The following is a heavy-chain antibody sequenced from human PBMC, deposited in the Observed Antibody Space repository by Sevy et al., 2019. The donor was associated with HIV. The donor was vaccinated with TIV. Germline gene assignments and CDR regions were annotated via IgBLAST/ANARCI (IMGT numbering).Heavy chain of an antibody. CDR1: GFTLSSYA. Sequence: GGSLRLSCAASGFTLSSYAMHWVRQAPGKGLEWVAVISYDGSNKYYADSVEGRFTISRDNSKNTLYLQMNSLRAEDTAVYYCARVLLEWTRLMNYYYYYGMDVWGQGTTVTVSS. V-gene: IGHV3-30-3*01. D-gene: IGHD3-3*01. CDR3: ARVLLEWTRLMNYYYYYGMDV. CDR2: ISYDGSNK. J-gene: IGHJ6*02.